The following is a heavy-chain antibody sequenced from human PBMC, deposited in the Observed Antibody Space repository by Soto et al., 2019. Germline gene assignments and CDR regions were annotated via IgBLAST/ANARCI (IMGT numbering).Heavy chain of an antibody. D-gene: IGHD2-21*01. CDR1: GFTFSSYS. CDR2: ISSSSSTI. CDR3: ARACTYCGGNPFYYNYGMDV. V-gene: IGHV3-48*02. Sequence: GGSLRLSCAASGFTFSSYSMNWVRQAPGKGLEWVPYISSSSSTIYYADSVKGRFTSSRDNAKNSLYLQMNSLRDEDTAVYYCARACTYCGGNPFYYNYGMDVWGQGTTVTVSS. J-gene: IGHJ6*02.